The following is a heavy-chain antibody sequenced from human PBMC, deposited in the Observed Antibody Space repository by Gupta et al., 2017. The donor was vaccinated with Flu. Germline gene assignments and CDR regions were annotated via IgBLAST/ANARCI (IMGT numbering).Heavy chain of an antibody. J-gene: IGHJ4*02. CDR2: IYYSDISGGIT. Sequence: QVQLQESGPGLVKPSQTLSLTCTVSGASIASGDYYWSWIRQHPGKGLEWIGYIYYSDISGGITYFNPSLESRAAISIDTSENKFSLKVASVTAADTAVYFGARGGAATTVTTGLFDYWGQGARGTVSS. V-gene: IGHV4-31*03. CDR1: GASIASGDYY. CDR3: ARGGAATTVTTGLFDY. D-gene: IGHD4-17*01.